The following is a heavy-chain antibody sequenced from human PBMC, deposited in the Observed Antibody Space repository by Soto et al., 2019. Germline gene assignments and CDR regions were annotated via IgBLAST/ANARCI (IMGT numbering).Heavy chain of an antibody. D-gene: IGHD1-20*01. J-gene: IGHJ6*02. CDR1: GGTFSSYA. CDR3: AREYNWNDVRYGMDV. CDR2: IIPIFGTP. V-gene: IGHV1-69*01. Sequence: QVQLVQSGAEVKKPGSSVKVSCKASGGTFSSYAISWVRQAPGQGLGWMGGIIPIFGTPNYAQKFQGRVTITADESTSTVYMELSSLRSKDTAVYFCAREYNWNDVRYGMDVWGQGTTVTVSS.